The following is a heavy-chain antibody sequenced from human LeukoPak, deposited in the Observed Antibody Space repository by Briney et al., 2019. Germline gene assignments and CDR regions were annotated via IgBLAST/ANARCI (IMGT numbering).Heavy chain of an antibody. CDR2: ISGSGGST. D-gene: IGHD3-3*01. J-gene: IGHJ4*02. CDR3: AKVNDFWSGYCDY. CDR1: GFTFSSYA. Sequence: GGSLRLSCAASGFTFSSYAMSWVRQASGKGLEWVSAISGSGGSTYYADSVKGRFTISRDNSKNTLYLQMNSLRAEDTAVYYCAKVNDFWSGYCDYWGQGTLVTVSS. V-gene: IGHV3-23*01.